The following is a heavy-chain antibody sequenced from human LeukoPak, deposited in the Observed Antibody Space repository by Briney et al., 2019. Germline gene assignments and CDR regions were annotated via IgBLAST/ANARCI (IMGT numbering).Heavy chain of an antibody. CDR2: IYYSGST. Sequence: SETLSLTCTVSGGSISSYYWSWIRQPPGKGLEWIGYIYYSGSTNYNPSLKSRVTISVDTSKNQFSLKLSSVTAADTAVYYCARDYGIAAAGYWGQGTLVTVSS. J-gene: IGHJ4*02. V-gene: IGHV4-59*12. CDR3: ARDYGIAAAGY. CDR1: GGSISSYY. D-gene: IGHD6-13*01.